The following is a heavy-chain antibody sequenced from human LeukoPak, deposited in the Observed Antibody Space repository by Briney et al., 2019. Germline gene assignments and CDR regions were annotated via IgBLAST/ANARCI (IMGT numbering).Heavy chain of an antibody. D-gene: IGHD3-22*01. Sequence: GGSLRLSCAASGFTFSSYSMNWVRQAPGKGLEWVSYISSSSSTIYYADSVKGRFTISRDNAKNSLYLQMNSLGAEDTAVYYCARVSPYYDSSGYYLDYWGQGTLVTVSS. V-gene: IGHV3-48*01. J-gene: IGHJ4*02. CDR2: ISSSSSTI. CDR3: ARVSPYYDSSGYYLDY. CDR1: GFTFSSYS.